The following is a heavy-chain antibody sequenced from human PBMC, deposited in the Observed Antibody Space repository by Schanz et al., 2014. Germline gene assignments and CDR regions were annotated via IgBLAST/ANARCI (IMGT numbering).Heavy chain of an antibody. D-gene: IGHD3-10*01. CDR3: AKGRFGELSAFDI. J-gene: IGHJ3*02. Sequence: EVQLVESGGGLVQPGGSLRLSCAASGFTLSSYGMHWVRQAPGKGLEWISYITYNGGTIYYADSVKGRFTISRDNAKNSLYLQMNSLRAEDTAVYYCAKGRFGELSAFDIWGQGTMVTVSS. V-gene: IGHV3-48*01. CDR2: ITYNGGTI. CDR1: GFTLSSYG.